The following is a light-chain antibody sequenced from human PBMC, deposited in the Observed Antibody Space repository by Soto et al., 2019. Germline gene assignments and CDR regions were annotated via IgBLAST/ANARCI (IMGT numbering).Light chain of an antibody. J-gene: IGKJ1*01. CDR2: GAS. V-gene: IGKV3-20*01. CDR3: QQYGSTPVT. CDR1: QSVTSSY. Sequence: EIVLTQSPGTLSLSPGERATLSCRASQSVTSSYLAWYQQNPGQAPRLLIYGASSRATGIPDRLSGSGSGTDFILNISRLETEDFAVYYCQQYGSTPVTFGQGTKVEI.